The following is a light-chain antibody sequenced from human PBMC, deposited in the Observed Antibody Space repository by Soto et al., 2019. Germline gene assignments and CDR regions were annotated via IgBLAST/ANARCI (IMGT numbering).Light chain of an antibody. J-gene: IGKJ2*01. CDR1: QSVSGTS. CDR3: QQYNNWPPYT. CDR2: GAS. Sequence: EIVLTQFPDTLSLSPGERATLSCRASQSVSGTSLAWYQHKRGQAPRLLIHGASSRATGIPDRFSGSGSGTDFTLTISSLQSEDFAVYYCQQYNNWPPYTFGQGTKLEIK. V-gene: IGKV3-20*01.